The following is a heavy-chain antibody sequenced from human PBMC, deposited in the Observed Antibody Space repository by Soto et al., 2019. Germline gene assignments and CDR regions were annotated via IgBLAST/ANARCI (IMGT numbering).Heavy chain of an antibody. CDR3: ARDPSITIFGVVIFRPDYYYYYGMDV. J-gene: IGHJ6*02. V-gene: IGHV1-69*06. CDR1: GGTFSSYA. Sequence: GASVKVSCKASGGTFSSYAISWVRQAPGQGLEWMGGIIPIFGTANYAQKFQGRVTITADKSTSTAYMELSSLRSEDTAVYYCARDPSITIFGVVIFRPDYYYYYGMDVRGQGTTVTVS. CDR2: IIPIFGTA. D-gene: IGHD3-3*01.